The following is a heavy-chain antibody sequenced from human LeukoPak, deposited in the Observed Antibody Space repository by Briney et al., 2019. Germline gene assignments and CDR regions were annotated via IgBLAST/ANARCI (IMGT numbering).Heavy chain of an antibody. CDR3: AREGYYYGSGSYAWFDP. CDR2: INAGNGNT. V-gene: IGHV1-3*01. Sequence: AASVKVSCKASGYTFTSYAMHWVRQAPGQRLEWMGWINAGNGNTKYSQKFQGRVTITRDTSASTAYMELSSLRSEDTAVYYCAREGYYYGSGSYAWFDPWGQGTLVTVSS. J-gene: IGHJ5*02. CDR1: GYTFTSYA. D-gene: IGHD3-10*01.